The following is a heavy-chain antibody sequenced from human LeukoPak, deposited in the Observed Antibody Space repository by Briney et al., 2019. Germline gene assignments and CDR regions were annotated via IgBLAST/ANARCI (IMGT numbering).Heavy chain of an antibody. D-gene: IGHD3-10*01. CDR3: ARHIRGGNYYLYYFDS. CDR2: IYYMGGT. J-gene: IGHJ4*02. Sequence: SETLSLTCTVSGGSISSTSYYWGWVRQPPGKGLEWIVSIYYMGGTFYSPSLKSRVTISVDTSKNQLSLRLSSVTAADTAVYYCARHIRGGNYYLYYFDSWGQGTLATVSS. CDR1: GGSISSTSYY. V-gene: IGHV4-39*01.